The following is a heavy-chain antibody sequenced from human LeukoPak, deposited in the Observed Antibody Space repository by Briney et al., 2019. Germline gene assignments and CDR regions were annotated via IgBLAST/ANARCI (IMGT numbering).Heavy chain of an antibody. V-gene: IGHV3-21*01. Sequence: PGGSLRLSFVTSGFTFSNYNMNWVRQAPGKGLEWVSTISSSGRYIYYAESVKGRFIISRDNSNSSLFLQMNSLRAEDTAVYFCARNFDSVTSAFAYWGQGSLVTVSS. CDR2: ISSSGRYI. CDR3: ARNFDSVTSAFAY. CDR1: GFTFSNYN. D-gene: IGHD3-16*01. J-gene: IGHJ4*02.